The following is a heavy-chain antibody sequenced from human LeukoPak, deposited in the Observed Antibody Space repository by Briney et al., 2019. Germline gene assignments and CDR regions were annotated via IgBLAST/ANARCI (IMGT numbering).Heavy chain of an antibody. CDR1: GGTFSSYA. D-gene: IGHD2-15*01. CDR3: AKGGSGDCCYAAFDI. J-gene: IGHJ3*02. CDR2: IIPILGIA. Sequence: SVKVSCKASGGTFSSYAISWVRQAPGQGLEWMGRIIPILGIANYAQKFQGRVTITADKSTSTAYMELSSLRSEDTAVYYCAKGGSGDCCYAAFDIWGQGTMVTVSS. V-gene: IGHV1-69*04.